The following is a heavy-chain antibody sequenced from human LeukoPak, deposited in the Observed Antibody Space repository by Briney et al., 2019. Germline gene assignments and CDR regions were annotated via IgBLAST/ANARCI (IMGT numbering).Heavy chain of an antibody. CDR3: ARGGSGYYYPDY. CDR2: INPSGGST. CDR1: GYTFTSYY. D-gene: IGHD3-22*01. Sequence: ASVTVSCKASGYTFTSYYMHWVRQAPGQGLEWMGIINPSGGSTSYAQKFQGRVTMTRETSTSTVYMELSSLRSEDTAVYYCARGGSGYYYPDYWGQGTLVTVSS. V-gene: IGHV1-46*01. J-gene: IGHJ4*02.